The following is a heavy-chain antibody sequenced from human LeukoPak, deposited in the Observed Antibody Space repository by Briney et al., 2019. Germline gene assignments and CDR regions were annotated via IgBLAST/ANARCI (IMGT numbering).Heavy chain of an antibody. Sequence: PGGPLRLSCAVSGFNFNDYAMHWLRQAPGKGLEGGAVISYDGGFKYYAVSLKGRFTISRDNAKNSLYLQMNSLRAEDTAVYYCARDYPPDYYFGMDVWGQGTTVTVSS. CDR3: ARDYPPDYYFGMDV. V-gene: IGHV3-30-3*01. J-gene: IGHJ6*02. CDR1: GFNFNDYA. CDR2: ISYDGGFK.